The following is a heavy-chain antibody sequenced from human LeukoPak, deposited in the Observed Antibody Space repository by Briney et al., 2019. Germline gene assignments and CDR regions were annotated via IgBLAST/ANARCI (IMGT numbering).Heavy chain of an antibody. CDR2: IVVGSGNT. J-gene: IGHJ6*02. D-gene: IGHD6-6*01. Sequence: SSVKVSCKASGFTFTSSAMQWVRQASGQRLEWIGWIVVGSGNTNYAQKFRERVTITRNTSTSTAYMELSSLRSEDTAVYYCAAPGQYSTSSGFYYYYAMDVWGQGTTVTVSS. CDR3: AAPGQYSTSSGFYYYYAMDV. CDR1: GFTFTSSA. V-gene: IGHV1-58*02.